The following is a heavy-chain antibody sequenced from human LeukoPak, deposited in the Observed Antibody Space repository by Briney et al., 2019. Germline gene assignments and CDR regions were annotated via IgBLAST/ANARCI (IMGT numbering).Heavy chain of an antibody. CDR2: ISSSGSTI. J-gene: IGHJ3*02. V-gene: IGHV3-11*01. Sequence: GGSVRLSCAASGFTFSDYYMSCIRQAPGKGLEWVSYISSSGSTIYYADSVKGRFTISRDNAKNSLYLQMNSLRVEDTAVYYCARDLRGYSYGLDAFDIWGQGTMVTVSS. CDR3: ARDLRGYSYGLDAFDI. CDR1: GFTFSDYY. D-gene: IGHD5-18*01.